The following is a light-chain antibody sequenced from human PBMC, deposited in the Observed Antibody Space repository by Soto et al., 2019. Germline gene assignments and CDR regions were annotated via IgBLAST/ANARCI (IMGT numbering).Light chain of an antibody. J-gene: IGLJ3*02. CDR3: SSYAGSNNLV. Sequence: QSALTQPPSASGSPGQSVTISCTGTSSDVGGHDSVSWYQHHPGKAPKLMIYEVNKRPSGVPVRFSGSKSGNTASLTVSGLQAEDEADYYCSSYAGSNNLVFGGGTQLTVL. CDR1: SSDVGGHDS. CDR2: EVN. V-gene: IGLV2-8*01.